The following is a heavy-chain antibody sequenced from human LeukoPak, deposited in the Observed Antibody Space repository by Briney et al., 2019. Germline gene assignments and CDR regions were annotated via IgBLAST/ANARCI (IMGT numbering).Heavy chain of an antibody. V-gene: IGHV4-59*01. D-gene: IGHD4-23*01. J-gene: IGHJ4*02. CDR2: VYYSGIT. CDR3: ARDSYRGRGDY. Sequence: SVTLSLTCTGSGGSISSSSWSWIRQPPGKGLEWIGCVYYSGITNYNPSLRSRVTISLDTSKKQFSLNLTSVTAADTAVYYCARDSYRGRGDYWGQGTLVTVSS. CDR1: GGSISSSS.